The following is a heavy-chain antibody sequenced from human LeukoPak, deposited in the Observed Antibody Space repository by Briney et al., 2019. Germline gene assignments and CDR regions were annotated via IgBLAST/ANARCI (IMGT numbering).Heavy chain of an antibody. J-gene: IGHJ4*02. CDR2: IHHNGDIT. CDR1: GFTLFWHV. Sequence: PGGSLRLSCSASGFTLFWHVMHWVRQAPGKPLEYVSFIHHNGDITSYADSVRGRFTVSRDNFKNTLFLDLTSLRTDDTAVYYCARDMSGTYSFDYWGQGTLVTVSS. V-gene: IGHV3-64D*06. CDR3: ARDMSGTYSFDY. D-gene: IGHD1-26*01.